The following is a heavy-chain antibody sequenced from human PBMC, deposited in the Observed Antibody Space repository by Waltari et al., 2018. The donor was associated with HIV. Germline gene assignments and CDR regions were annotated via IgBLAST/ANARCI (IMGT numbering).Heavy chain of an antibody. CDR1: GFTFSSSW. J-gene: IGHJ4*02. CDR2: IKEDGSEI. CDR3: ARRQQLTD. D-gene: IGHD6-13*01. V-gene: IGHV3-7*01. Sequence: EVRLVESGGGLVQPGGSLRLSYAASGFTFSSSWMTWVRQAPGKGLEWVANIKEDGSEIHYVDSVKGRFTISRDNAKNSLYLQMNSLRAEDTAVYYCARRQQLTDWGQGTLVTVSS.